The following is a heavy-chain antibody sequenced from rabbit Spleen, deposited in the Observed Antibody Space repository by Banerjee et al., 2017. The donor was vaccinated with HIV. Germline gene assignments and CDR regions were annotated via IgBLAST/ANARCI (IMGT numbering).Heavy chain of an antibody. Sequence: QEQLEESGGGLVKPGGTLTLTCTASGFSFSTDYYVCWVRQAPGKGLEWIACIYAGSSGSTYYASWVNGRFTISKTSSTMVTLQMTSLTAADTATYFCARGSAAMAMVITGFYLTLWGQGTLVTVS. CDR3: ARGSAAMAMVITGFYLTL. D-gene: IGHD2-1*01. CDR1: GFSFSTDYY. CDR2: IYAGSSGST. V-gene: IGHV1S45*01. J-gene: IGHJ4*01.